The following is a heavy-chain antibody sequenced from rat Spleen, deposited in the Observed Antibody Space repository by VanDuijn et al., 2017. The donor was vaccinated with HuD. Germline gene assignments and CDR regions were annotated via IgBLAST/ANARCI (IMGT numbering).Heavy chain of an antibody. V-gene: IGHV5-35*01. CDR1: GIIFSNNW. J-gene: IGHJ3*01. D-gene: IGHD5-1*01. CDR3: TAGGLGARNWFAY. Sequence: EVQLVESGGGLVQPGSPLKLSCAASGIIFSNNWLNWIRQAPGKGLEWVASITPDGSSTYYPDTVKGRFAISKDTAKNTGYLQINNLRSEDTALYYCTAGGLGARNWFAYWGQGTLVTVSS. CDR2: ITPDGSST.